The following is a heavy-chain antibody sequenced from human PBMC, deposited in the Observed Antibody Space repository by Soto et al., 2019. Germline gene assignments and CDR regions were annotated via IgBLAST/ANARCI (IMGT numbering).Heavy chain of an antibody. J-gene: IGHJ6*02. CDR2: IDWDDDK. CDR1: GFSLSTSGMY. Sequence: SGPTLVNPTQTLTLTCTFSGFSLSTSGMYVSWIRQPPGKALEWLALIDWDDDKYYSTSLKTRLTISKDTSKNQVVLTMTNMDPVDTATYYCARIMTTSGYYGMDVWGQGTTVTVSS. D-gene: IGHD4-4*01. CDR3: ARIMTTSGYYGMDV. V-gene: IGHV2-70*01.